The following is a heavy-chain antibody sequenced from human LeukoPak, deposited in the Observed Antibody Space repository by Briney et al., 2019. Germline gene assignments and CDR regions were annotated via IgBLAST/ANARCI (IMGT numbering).Heavy chain of an antibody. D-gene: IGHD2-2*01. CDR3: ATIGYCSSTSCPYYYYGMDV. Sequence: EASVKVSCKASGYTFTSYGISWVRQAPGQGLEWMGWISAYNGNTNYAQKFHGRVTMTTDTSTSTAYMELRSLRSDDTAVYYCATIGYCSSTSCPYYYYGMDVWGKGTTVTVSS. CDR2: ISAYNGNT. CDR1: GYTFTSYG. J-gene: IGHJ6*04. V-gene: IGHV1-18*04.